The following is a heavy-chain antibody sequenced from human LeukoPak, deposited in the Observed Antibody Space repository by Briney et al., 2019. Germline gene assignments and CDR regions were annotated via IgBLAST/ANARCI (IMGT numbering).Heavy chain of an antibody. CDR2: IIPIFGTA. CDR1: GGTFSSYA. Sequence: RASVKVSCKASGGTFSSYAISWARQAPGQGLEWMGGIIPIFGTANYAQKFQGRVTITTDESTSTAYMELSSLRSEDTAVYYCARAGQGYCTSTSCYLSLDFWGQGTLVTVSS. D-gene: IGHD2-2*01. CDR3: ARAGQGYCTSTSCYLSLDF. J-gene: IGHJ4*01. V-gene: IGHV1-69*05.